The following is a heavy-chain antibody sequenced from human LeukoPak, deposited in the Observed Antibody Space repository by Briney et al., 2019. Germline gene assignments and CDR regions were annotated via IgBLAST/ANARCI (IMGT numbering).Heavy chain of an antibody. CDR2: ISYDGSNK. Sequence: GRSLRLSCAASGFTFSSFGMHWVRQAPSKGLEWVAVISYDGSNKYYADSVKGRFTISRDNSKSTVFLQMNSLRTEDTAVYYCAKDRYSYSNYFDPWGQGTLVAVSS. D-gene: IGHD5-18*01. J-gene: IGHJ5*02. V-gene: IGHV3-30*18. CDR1: GFTFSSFG. CDR3: AKDRYSYSNYFDP.